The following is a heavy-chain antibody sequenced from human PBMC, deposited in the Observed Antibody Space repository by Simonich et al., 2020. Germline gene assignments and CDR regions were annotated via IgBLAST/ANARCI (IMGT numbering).Heavy chain of an antibody. CDR1: GVSFSGYY. Sequence: QVQIQQWGAGLLKPSETLSLTCAVYGVSFSGYYWSWIRQPPGKGLEWIGEINHSGNINYNPSLKRRVTIAVDTSKNQFSLKLSSVTAADTAVYYCARVKGWKNAFDIWGQGTMVTVSS. CDR3: ARVKGWKNAFDI. V-gene: IGHV4-34*01. CDR2: INHSGNI. D-gene: IGHD1-1*01. J-gene: IGHJ3*02.